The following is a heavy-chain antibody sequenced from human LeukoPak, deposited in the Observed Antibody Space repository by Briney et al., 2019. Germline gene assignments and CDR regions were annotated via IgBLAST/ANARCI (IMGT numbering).Heavy chain of an antibody. CDR2: INPNSGGT. CDR3: ARVYGYQLLSRDDAFDI. CDR1: GYTFTGYY. V-gene: IGHV1-2*02. D-gene: IGHD2-2*01. Sequence: GASVMVSCKASGYTFTGYYMHWVRQAPGQGLEWMGWINPNSGGTNYAQKFQGRVTMTRDTSISTAYMELSRLRSDDTAVYYCARVYGYQLLSRDDAFDIWGQGTMVTVSS. J-gene: IGHJ3*02.